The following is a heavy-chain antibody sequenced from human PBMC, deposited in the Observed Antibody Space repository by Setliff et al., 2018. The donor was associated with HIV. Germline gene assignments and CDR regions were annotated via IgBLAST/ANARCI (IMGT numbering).Heavy chain of an antibody. CDR2: ILYDGSYK. D-gene: IGHD2-15*01. J-gene: IGHJ4*02. Sequence: GGSLRLSCAASKFTFSSYGMHWVRQAPGKGLEWVSSILYDGSYKYYTDSVKGRFTISRDNSKNTLFLQMNSLTTEDTAVYYCEREACSGGTCHDHGYWGQGTLVTVSS. CDR1: KFTFSSYG. CDR3: EREACSGGTCHDHGY. V-gene: IGHV3-30*02.